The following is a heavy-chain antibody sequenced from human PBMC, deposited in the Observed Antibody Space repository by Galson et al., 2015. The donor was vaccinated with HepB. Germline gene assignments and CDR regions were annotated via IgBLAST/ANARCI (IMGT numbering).Heavy chain of an antibody. V-gene: IGHV3-23*01. CDR1: GFTFSSYA. CDR3: AKDGGYCSSSSCPYYFDY. D-gene: IGHD2-2*01. CDR2: ICCDGGST. Sequence: SLRLSCAASGFTFSSYAMNWVRQAPGKGLEWVSAICCDGGSTYYADSVKGRFTISRDNSKNTLYLQMNSLRAEDTAVYYCAKDGGYCSSSSCPYYFDYWGQGTLVTVSS. J-gene: IGHJ4*02.